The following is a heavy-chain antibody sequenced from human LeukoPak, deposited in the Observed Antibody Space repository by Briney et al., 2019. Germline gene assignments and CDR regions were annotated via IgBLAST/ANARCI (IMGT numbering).Heavy chain of an antibody. V-gene: IGHV4-39*07. Sequence: NPSETLSLTCTVSGGPITSSSYYWGWIRQPPGKGLEWIGSIYTSGSTNYNPSLKSRVTISVDKSKNQFSLKLSSVAAADTAVYYCARDPQGSSGSGLWGQGTLVTVSS. CDR3: ARDPQGSSGSGL. J-gene: IGHJ4*02. CDR1: GGPITSSSYY. CDR2: IYTSGST. D-gene: IGHD6-6*01.